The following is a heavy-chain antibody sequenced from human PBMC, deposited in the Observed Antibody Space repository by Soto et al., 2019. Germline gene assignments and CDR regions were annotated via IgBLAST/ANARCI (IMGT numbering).Heavy chain of an antibody. Sequence: ASETLSLTCTVSGGSISSGDYYWSWIRQPPGKGLEWIGYIYYSGSTYYNPSLKSRVTISVDTSKNQFSLKLSSVTAADTAVYYCARRYYYDSSGYNWFDPWGQGTLVTVSS. CDR1: GGSISSGDYY. V-gene: IGHV4-30-4*01. J-gene: IGHJ5*02. CDR2: IYYSGST. D-gene: IGHD3-22*01. CDR3: ARRYYYDSSGYNWFDP.